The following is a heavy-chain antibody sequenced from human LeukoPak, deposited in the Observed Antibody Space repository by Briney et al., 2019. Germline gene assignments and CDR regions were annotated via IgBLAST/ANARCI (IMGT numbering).Heavy chain of an antibody. CDR3: ARGSTYYDSSGQVPFDY. CDR1: GFTFSTYS. J-gene: IGHJ4*02. D-gene: IGHD3-22*01. Sequence: GGSLRLSCAASGFTFSTYSMNWVRQAPGKGLEWVSYISSSSSTIYYADSVKGRFTISRDNAKNSLYLQMNSLRAEDTAVYYCARGSTYYDSSGQVPFDYWGQGTLVTVSS. CDR2: ISSSSSTI. V-gene: IGHV3-48*01.